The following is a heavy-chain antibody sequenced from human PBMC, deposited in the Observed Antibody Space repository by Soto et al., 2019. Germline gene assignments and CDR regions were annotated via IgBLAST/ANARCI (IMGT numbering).Heavy chain of an antibody. Sequence: SETLSLTCTVSGGSISSGGYYWSWIRQHPGKGLEWIGYIYYSGSTYYNPSLKSRVTISVDTSKNQFSLKLSSVTAADTAVYYCARDGVVGVAATRGFHWFDPWGQGTLVTVSS. D-gene: IGHD2-15*01. CDR3: ARDGVVGVAATRGFHWFDP. J-gene: IGHJ5*02. CDR1: GGSISSGGYY. V-gene: IGHV4-31*03. CDR2: IYYSGST.